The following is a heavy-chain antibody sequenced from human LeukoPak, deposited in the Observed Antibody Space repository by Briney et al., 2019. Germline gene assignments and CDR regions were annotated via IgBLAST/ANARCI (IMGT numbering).Heavy chain of an antibody. Sequence: GGSLRLSCAGSGFTFNLYTMSWVRQAPGKGLEWVSAISGSGSGTYYADSVKGRLTISRDNAKNSLYLQMNSLRAEDTAVYYCARGAEYYYDSSGYFPFDYWGQGTLVTVSS. CDR1: GFTFNLYT. D-gene: IGHD3-22*01. CDR3: ARGAEYYYDSSGYFPFDY. J-gene: IGHJ4*02. CDR2: ISGSGSGT. V-gene: IGHV3-21*01.